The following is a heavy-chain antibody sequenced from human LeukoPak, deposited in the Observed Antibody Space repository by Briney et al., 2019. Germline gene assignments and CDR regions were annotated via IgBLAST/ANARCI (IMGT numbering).Heavy chain of an antibody. CDR1: GFTFGSHA. CDR3: AKDHRLAAAGTRGDFDY. CDR2: ISGSGGST. D-gene: IGHD6-13*01. Sequence: PGGSLRLSCAASGFTFGSHAMSWVRQAPGKGLEWVSAISGSGGSTYYADSVKGRFTISRDNSKNTLYLQMNSLRAEDTAVYYCAKDHRLAAAGTRGDFDYWGQGTLVTVSS. J-gene: IGHJ4*02. V-gene: IGHV3-23*01.